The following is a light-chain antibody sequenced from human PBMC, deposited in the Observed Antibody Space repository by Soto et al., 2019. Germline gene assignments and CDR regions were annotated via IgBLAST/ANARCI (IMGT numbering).Light chain of an antibody. CDR2: EVS. Sequence: SVLTQPASVSGSPGQSITISCTGTSSDVGGYNYVCWYQQHPGKAPKLMIYEVSNRPSGVSTRFSGSKSGNTASLTISGLQAEDEADYYCSSYTSGSTLYVFGTGTKVTVL. V-gene: IGLV2-14*01. CDR1: SSDVGGYNY. CDR3: SSYTSGSTLYV. J-gene: IGLJ1*01.